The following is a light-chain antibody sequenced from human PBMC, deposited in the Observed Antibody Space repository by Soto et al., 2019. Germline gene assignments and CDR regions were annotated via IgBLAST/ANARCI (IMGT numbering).Light chain of an antibody. CDR3: QQYNSYPT. Sequence: DIQMTQSPSTLSASVGDRVTITCRASQSISSWLAWNQQKPGKAHKLLIYKASSLESGVPSRFSGSGSGTEFTLTISSLQPDDFATYYCQQYNSYPTFGQGTKVEIK. J-gene: IGKJ1*01. V-gene: IGKV1-5*03. CDR1: QSISSW. CDR2: KAS.